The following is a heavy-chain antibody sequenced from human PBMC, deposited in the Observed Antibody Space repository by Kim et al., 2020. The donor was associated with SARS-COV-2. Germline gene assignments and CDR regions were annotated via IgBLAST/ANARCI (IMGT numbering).Heavy chain of an antibody. CDR2: INHSGST. J-gene: IGHJ6*02. D-gene: IGHD4-17*01. Sequence: SETLSLTCAVYGGSFSGYYWSWIRQPPGKGLEWIGEINHSGSTNYNPSFKSRVTISVDTSKNQFSLKLSSVTAADTAVFYCARGRGGTTVTTLGLSFYYYYGMDVWGQGTTVTVSS. CDR3: ARGRGGTTVTTLGLSFYYYYGMDV. V-gene: IGHV4-34*01. CDR1: GGSFSGYY.